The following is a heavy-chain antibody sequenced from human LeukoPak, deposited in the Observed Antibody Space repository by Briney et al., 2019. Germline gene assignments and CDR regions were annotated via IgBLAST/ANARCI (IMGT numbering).Heavy chain of an antibody. V-gene: IGHV4-39*01. J-gene: IGHJ4*02. CDR1: GGSISSSSYY. D-gene: IGHD6-19*01. CDR2: IYYSGGT. Sequence: SETLSLTCTVSGGSISSSSYYWGWIRQPPGKGLEWIGSIYYSGGTYYNPSLKSRITISVDTSKNQFSLRLTSVTAADTAVYYCARFGEVHQWLYPFDYWGQGTLVTASS. CDR3: ARFGEVHQWLYPFDY.